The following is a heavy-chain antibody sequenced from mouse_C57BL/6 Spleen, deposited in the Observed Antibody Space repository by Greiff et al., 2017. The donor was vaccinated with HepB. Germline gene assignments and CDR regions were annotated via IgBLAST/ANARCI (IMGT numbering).Heavy chain of an antibody. J-gene: IGHJ4*01. V-gene: IGHV1-50*01. CDR2: IDPSDSYT. D-gene: IGHD1-1*01. CDR1: GYSFTSYW. Sequence: VQLQQPGAELVKPGASVKLSCKASGYSFTSYWMQWVKQRPGQGLEWIGEIDPSDSYTNYNQKFKGKATLTVDTSSSTAYMQLSSLTSEDSAVYYCARKLRSYYAMDYWGQGTSVTVSS. CDR3: ARKLRSYYAMDY.